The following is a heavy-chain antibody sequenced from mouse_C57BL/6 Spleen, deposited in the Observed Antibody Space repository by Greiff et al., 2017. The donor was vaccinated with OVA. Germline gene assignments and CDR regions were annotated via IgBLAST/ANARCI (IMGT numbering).Heavy chain of an antibody. D-gene: IGHD2-4*01. V-gene: IGHV3-6*01. CDR2: ISYDGSN. Sequence: EVQLQESGPGLVKPSQSLSLTCSVTGYSITSGYYWNWIRQFPGNKLEWMGYISYDGSNNYNPSLKNRISITRDTSKNQFFLKLNSVTTEDTATYYCASTPYDYDLWFAYWGQGTLVTVSA. CDR3: ASTPYDYDLWFAY. J-gene: IGHJ3*01. CDR1: GYSITSGYY.